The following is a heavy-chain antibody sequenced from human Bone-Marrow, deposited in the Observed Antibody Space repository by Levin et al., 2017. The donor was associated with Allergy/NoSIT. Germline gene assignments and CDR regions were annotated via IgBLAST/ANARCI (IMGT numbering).Heavy chain of an antibody. J-gene: IGHJ4*02. D-gene: IGHD3-10*01. V-gene: IGHV1-46*03. CDR3: TRSGSNYFGSGDSPDFDY. CDR2: INPSGNTT. Sequence: GESLKISCKTSGYSFTNYYIHWVRQAPGQGLQWLGIINPSGNTTIYAQTFQGRVTMTRDTSTSTVYMELRRLTSADTAVYFCTRSGSNYFGSGDSPDFDYWGLGTLVTVSS. CDR1: GYSFTNYY.